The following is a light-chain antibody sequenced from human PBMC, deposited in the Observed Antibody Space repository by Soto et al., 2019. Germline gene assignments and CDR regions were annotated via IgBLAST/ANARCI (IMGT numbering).Light chain of an antibody. CDR2: DVS. J-gene: IGLJ1*01. CDR3: SSYTSSSHL. CDR1: SSDVGDYNY. Sequence: QSALTQPASVSGSPGQSITISCTGTSSDVGDYNYVSWYQQHPGKAPKLMLYDVSNRPSGISNRFSGSKSGNTASLTLSGLQGEDEADYYCSSYTSSSHLFGNGTKLTVL. V-gene: IGLV2-14*01.